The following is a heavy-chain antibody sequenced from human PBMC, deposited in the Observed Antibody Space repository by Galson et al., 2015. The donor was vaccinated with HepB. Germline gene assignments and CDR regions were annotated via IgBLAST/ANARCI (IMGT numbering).Heavy chain of an antibody. CDR2: ISGSGGST. J-gene: IGHJ3*02. Sequence: SLRLSCAASGFTFSSYAMSWVRQAPGKGLEWVSAISGSGGSTYYADSVKGRFTISRDNSKNTLYLQMNSLRAEDTAVYYCARDFEISGLLWFGESDDAFDIWGQGTMVTVSS. V-gene: IGHV3-23*01. CDR1: GFTFSSYA. D-gene: IGHD3-10*01. CDR3: ARDFEISGLLWFGESDDAFDI.